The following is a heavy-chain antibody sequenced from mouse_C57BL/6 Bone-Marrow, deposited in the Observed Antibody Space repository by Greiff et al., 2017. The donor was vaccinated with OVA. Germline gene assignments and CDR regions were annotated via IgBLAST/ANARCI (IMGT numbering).Heavy chain of an antibody. CDR2: INPYNGGT. Sequence: EVMLVESGPVLVKPGASVKMSCKASGYTFTDYYMNWVKQSHGKSLEWIGVINPYNGGTSYNQKFKGKATLTVDKSSSTAYMELNSLTSEDSAVYYCAREGYYDYDEAFAYWGQGTLVTVSA. CDR1: GYTFTDYY. V-gene: IGHV1-19*01. CDR3: AREGYYDYDEAFAY. D-gene: IGHD2-4*01. J-gene: IGHJ3*01.